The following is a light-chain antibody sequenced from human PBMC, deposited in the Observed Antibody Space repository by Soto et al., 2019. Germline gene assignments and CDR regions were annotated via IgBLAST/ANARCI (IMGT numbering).Light chain of an antibody. CDR1: KLGDKY. J-gene: IGLJ1*01. CDR2: QDS. V-gene: IGLV3-1*01. CDR3: RAGDRRTLFV. Sequence: SYELTQPPSVSVSPGQTASITCSGDKLGDKYACWYQQKPGQSPVLVIYQDSNRPSGIPERFSGSNSGNTATLTIGGTQAMVEDDYYWRAGDRRTLFVFGTGTKLTVL.